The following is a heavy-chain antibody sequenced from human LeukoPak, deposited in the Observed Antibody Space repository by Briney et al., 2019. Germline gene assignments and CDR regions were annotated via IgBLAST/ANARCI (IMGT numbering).Heavy chain of an antibody. Sequence: SETLSLTCTVSGGSINNFYWSWIRQSPGKGLEWIGYVHSSGRTDYNPPLRSRVSMSADTSKSQLSLRLTSVTAADTAVYFCARHDEECPGEYCFLLSFDYWGPGSLVTVSS. CDR1: GGSINNFY. J-gene: IGHJ4*01. V-gene: IGHV4-59*08. CDR3: ARHDEECPGEYCFLLSFDY. D-gene: IGHD2-8*02. CDR2: VHSSGRT.